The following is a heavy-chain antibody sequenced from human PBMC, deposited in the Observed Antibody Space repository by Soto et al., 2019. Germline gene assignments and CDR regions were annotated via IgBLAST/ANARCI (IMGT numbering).Heavy chain of an antibody. D-gene: IGHD2-2*01. CDR2: IDPSDSYT. CDR3: ASHSEYCSSTSCRGYYYYGMDV. V-gene: IGHV5-10-1*01. CDR1: GYSFTSYW. Sequence: GESLKISCKGSGYSFTSYWISWVRQMPGKGLEWMGRIDPSDSYTNYSPSFQGHVTISADKSISTAYLQWSSLKASDTAMYYCASHSEYCSSTSCRGYYYYGMDVWGQGTTVTVSS. J-gene: IGHJ6*02.